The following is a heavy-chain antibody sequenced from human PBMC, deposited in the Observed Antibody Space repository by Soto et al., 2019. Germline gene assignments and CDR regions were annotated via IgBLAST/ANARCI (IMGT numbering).Heavy chain of an antibody. CDR3: TRDTMTTLN. V-gene: IGHV3-7*01. J-gene: IGHJ4*02. D-gene: IGHD4-17*01. Sequence: GGSLRLSCAASGFTFSTYWMTWVRQAPGKGLEWVANIKPDGSEKYYVDSVKGRFTISRDNTKNSLYLQMNSLRAEDTAIYYCTRDTMTTLNWGEGTLVTVSS. CDR2: IKPDGSEK. CDR1: GFTFSTYW.